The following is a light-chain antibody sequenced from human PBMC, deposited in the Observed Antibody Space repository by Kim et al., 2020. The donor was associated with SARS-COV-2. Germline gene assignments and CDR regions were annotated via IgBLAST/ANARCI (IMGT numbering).Light chain of an antibody. CDR2: WAS. CDR3: QQYYSIPYS. V-gene: IGKV4-1*01. Sequence: RATINCKSSQSVLYSPNDNNYLAWYQQTPGQPPKVLIYWASTRESGVPDRFSGSGSGTDFTLTISSLQAEDVAVYYCQQYYSIPYSFGQGTKLEI. CDR1: QSVLYSPNDNNY. J-gene: IGKJ2*03.